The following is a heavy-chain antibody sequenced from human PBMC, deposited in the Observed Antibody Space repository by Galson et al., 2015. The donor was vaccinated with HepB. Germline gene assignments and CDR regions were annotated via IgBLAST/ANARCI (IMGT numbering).Heavy chain of an antibody. CDR2: ISAYNGNT. V-gene: IGHV1-18*01. Sequence: SVKVCCKAPGYTFTSYGISWVRQAPGQGLEWMGWISAYNGNTNYAQKLQGRVTMTTDTSTSTAYMELRSLRSDDTAVYYCAREYSSSSGGWFDPWGQGTLVTVSS. CDR3: AREYSSSSGGWFDP. D-gene: IGHD6-6*01. J-gene: IGHJ5*02. CDR1: GYTFTSYG.